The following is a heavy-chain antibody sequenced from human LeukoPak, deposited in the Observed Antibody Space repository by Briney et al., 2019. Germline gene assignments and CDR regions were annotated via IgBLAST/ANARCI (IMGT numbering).Heavy chain of an antibody. J-gene: IGHJ4*02. CDR2: IYYNGLT. CDR1: GDSISSGNFY. V-gene: IGHV4-39*01. CDR3: ARDHGDFVQHD. D-gene: IGHD4-17*01. Sequence: SETLSLTCTVSGDSISSGNFYWGWIRQPPGKELQWIGSIYYNGLTHYNPSLESRVTISADTSTNEFSLKLRSVTAADTAMYYCARDHGDFVQHDWGQGTLVTVSS.